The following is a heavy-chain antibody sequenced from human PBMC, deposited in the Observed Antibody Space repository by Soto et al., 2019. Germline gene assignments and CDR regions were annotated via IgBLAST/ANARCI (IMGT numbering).Heavy chain of an antibody. J-gene: IGHJ4*02. CDR2: IYSGGYT. CDR3: AMRPGGGGY. V-gene: IGHV3-53*01. CDR1: GFTVSNNY. D-gene: IGHD3-10*01. Sequence: EVQLVESGGGLIQPGGSLRLSCAVSGFTVSNNYMSWVRQAPGKGLEGVSVIYSGGYTAYGDSVKGRFTISRDNSKNTQYLQMKSRSTAAPAVYYWAMRPGGGGYWGQGTLVTVSS.